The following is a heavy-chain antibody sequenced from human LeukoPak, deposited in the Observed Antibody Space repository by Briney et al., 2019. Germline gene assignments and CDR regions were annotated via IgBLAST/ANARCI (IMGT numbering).Heavy chain of an antibody. V-gene: IGHV4-59*01. D-gene: IGHD6-19*01. CDR3: ARDPAVAGTGNAFDI. CDR2: FYYSGST. CDR1: GGSISSYY. Sequence: SETLSLTCTVSGGSISSYYWNWIRQPPGKGLEWIGYFYYSGSTNYNPSFKSRVTISVDTSKNQFSLKLSSVTAADTAVYYCARDPAVAGTGNAFDIWGQVTMVTVSS. J-gene: IGHJ3*02.